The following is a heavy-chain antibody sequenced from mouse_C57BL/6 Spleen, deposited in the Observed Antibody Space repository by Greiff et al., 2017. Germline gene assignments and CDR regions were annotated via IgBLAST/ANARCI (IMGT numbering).Heavy chain of an antibody. CDR3: ARGKPMDY. V-gene: IGHV1-82*01. D-gene: IGHD2-1*01. J-gene: IGHJ4*01. Sequence: VQLQQSGPELVKPGASVKISCKASGYAFGSSWMNWVKQRPGKGLEWIGRIYPGDGDTNYNEKFKGKATLTADKSSSTAYMQLSSLTSEDSAVYFCARGKPMDYWGQGTSVTVSS. CDR2: IYPGDGDT. CDR1: GYAFGSSW.